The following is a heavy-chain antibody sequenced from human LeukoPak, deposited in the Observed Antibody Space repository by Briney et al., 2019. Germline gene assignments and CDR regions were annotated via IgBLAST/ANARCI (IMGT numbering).Heavy chain of an antibody. J-gene: IGHJ6*02. D-gene: IGHD1/OR15-1a*01. Sequence: GGSLRLSCAASGFTFDDYGMSWVRQAPGKGLEWVSGINWNGGSTGYADSVKGRFTISRDNAKNSLYLQMNSLRAEDTALYLCASLTSNYGMDGWGQGTTVTVSS. CDR2: INWNGGST. CDR1: GFTFDDYG. V-gene: IGHV3-20*01. CDR3: ASLTSNYGMDG.